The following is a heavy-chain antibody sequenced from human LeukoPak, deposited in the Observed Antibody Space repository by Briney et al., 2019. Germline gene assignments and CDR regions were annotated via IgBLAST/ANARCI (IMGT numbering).Heavy chain of an antibody. Sequence: SETLSLTCSVSGDSISSYYWSWIRQPPGKGLEWIGYIYYSGSTNYNPSLKSRVTISVDTSKNQFSLKLSSVTAADTAVYYCARLGQYYYYGMDVWGQGTTVTVSS. CDR1: GDSISSYY. CDR3: ARLGQYYYYGMDV. J-gene: IGHJ6*02. CDR2: IYYSGST. V-gene: IGHV4-59*08.